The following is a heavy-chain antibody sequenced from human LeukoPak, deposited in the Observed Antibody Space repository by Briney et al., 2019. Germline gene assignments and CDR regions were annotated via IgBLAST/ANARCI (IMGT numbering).Heavy chain of an antibody. CDR2: VSYSGNT. D-gene: IGHD3-22*01. J-gene: IGHJ4*02. V-gene: IGHV4-39*07. CDR3: ARGRLWDYDMR. CDR1: GGSISRSSYY. Sequence: PSETLSLTCTVSGGSISRSSYYWGWIRQTPGMGLEWIGSVSYSGNTDYNPSLKSRVTISVDTSKNQFSLKLSSVTAADTAVYYCARGRLWDYDMRWGQGTLVTVSS.